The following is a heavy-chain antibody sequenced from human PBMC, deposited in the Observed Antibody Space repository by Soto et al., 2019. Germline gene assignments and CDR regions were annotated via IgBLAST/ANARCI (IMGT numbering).Heavy chain of an antibody. Sequence: SETLSLTCTVSGGSISSSSYYWGWIRQPPGKGLEWIGSIYYSGSTYYNPSLKSRVTISVDTSKNQFSLKLSSVTAADTAVYYCARDGNWRLDYWGQGALVTVPS. CDR3: ARDGNWRLDY. CDR2: IYYSGST. J-gene: IGHJ4*02. CDR1: GGSISSSSYY. D-gene: IGHD1-1*01. V-gene: IGHV4-39*02.